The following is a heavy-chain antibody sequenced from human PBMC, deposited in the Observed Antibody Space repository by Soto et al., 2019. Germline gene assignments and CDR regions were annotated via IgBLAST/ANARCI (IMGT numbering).Heavy chain of an antibody. CDR2: IFHSRSI. CDR3: ATRSTTQDVFEV. Sequence: QVQLQESGPGLVKPSGTLSLTCAVSGGSISTSVWWTWVRQPPGKGLEWIGEIFHSRSINYNPSLQNRVTISADSSQNQFSLKLTSLTAADTALYYCATRSTTQDVFEVWGQGTMVTVSS. CDR1: GGSISTSVW. J-gene: IGHJ3*01. D-gene: IGHD1-26*01. V-gene: IGHV4-4*02.